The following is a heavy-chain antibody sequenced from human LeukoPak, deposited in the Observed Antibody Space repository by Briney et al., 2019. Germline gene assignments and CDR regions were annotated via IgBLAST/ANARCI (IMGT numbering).Heavy chain of an antibody. CDR3: ARGLILGYSYVYISY. CDR2: IIPIFGTA. Sequence: ASVKVSCKASGGTFSSYAISWVRQAPGQGLEWMGGIIPIFGTANYAQKFQGRVTITADESTSTAYMELSSLRSEDTAGYYCARGLILGYSYVYISYWAQGTLVTVPS. CDR1: GGTFSSYA. J-gene: IGHJ4*02. V-gene: IGHV1-69*13. D-gene: IGHD5-18*01.